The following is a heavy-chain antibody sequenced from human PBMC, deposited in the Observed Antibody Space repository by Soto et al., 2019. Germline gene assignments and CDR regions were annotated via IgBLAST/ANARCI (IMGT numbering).Heavy chain of an antibody. J-gene: IGHJ4*02. CDR2: INAGNDNT. CDR1: GYTFTSYA. Sequence: QVQLVQSGAEVKKPGASVKVSCKASGYTFTSYAMHWVRQAPGQRLEWMGWINAGNDNTKYSQKFQGRVTITRDTSASTAYMELSSLRSEDTAVYYCARDYDFWSGYYYFDYWGQGTLVTVSS. D-gene: IGHD3-3*01. V-gene: IGHV1-3*01. CDR3: ARDYDFWSGYYYFDY.